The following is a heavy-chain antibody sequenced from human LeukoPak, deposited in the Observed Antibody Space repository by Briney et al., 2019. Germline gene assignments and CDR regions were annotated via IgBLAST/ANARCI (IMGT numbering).Heavy chain of an antibody. CDR2: ISWNSGSI. D-gene: IGHD3-22*01. CDR3: AKDIAYYYDSSGYFDY. Sequence: GGSLRLSCAASGFTFDDYAMHWVRQAPGKGLEWVSGISWNSGSIGYVDSVKGRFTISRDNAKNSLYLQMNSLRAEDTALYYCAKDIAYYYDSSGYFDYWGQGTLVTVSS. V-gene: IGHV3-9*01. J-gene: IGHJ4*02. CDR1: GFTFDDYA.